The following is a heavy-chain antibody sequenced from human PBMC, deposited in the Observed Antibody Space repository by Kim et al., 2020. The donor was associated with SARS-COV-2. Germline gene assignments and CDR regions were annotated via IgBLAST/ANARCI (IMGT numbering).Heavy chain of an antibody. V-gene: IGHV1-18*01. J-gene: IGHJ4*02. D-gene: IGHD4-17*01. Sequence: ASVKVSCKASGYTFTSYGISWVRQAPGQGLEWMGWISAYNGNTNYAQKLQGRVTMTTDTSTSTAYMELRSLRSDDTAVYYCARTGRVGGLRWQKELDYWGQGTLVTVSS. CDR3: ARTGRVGGLRWQKELDY. CDR2: ISAYNGNT. CDR1: GYTFTSYG.